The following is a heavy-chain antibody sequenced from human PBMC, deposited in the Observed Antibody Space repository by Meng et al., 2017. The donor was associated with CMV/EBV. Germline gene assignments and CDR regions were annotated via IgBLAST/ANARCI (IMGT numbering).Heavy chain of an antibody. D-gene: IGHD6-13*01. V-gene: IGHV1-2*02. CDR1: GGTFSSYA. Sequence: ASVKVSCKASGGTFSSYAISWVRQAPGQGLEWMGGINPNSGGTNYAQKFQGRVTMTRDTSISTAYMELSRLRSDDTAVYYCARDYLIAAAGTNYYYGMDVWGQGTTVTVSS. J-gene: IGHJ6*02. CDR2: INPNSGGT. CDR3: ARDYLIAAAGTNYYYGMDV.